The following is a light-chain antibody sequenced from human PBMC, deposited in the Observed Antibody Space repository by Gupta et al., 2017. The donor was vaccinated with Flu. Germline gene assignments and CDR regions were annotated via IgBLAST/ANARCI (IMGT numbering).Light chain of an antibody. CDR3: QQYNSYSQT. J-gene: IGKJ1*01. CDR2: KAS. V-gene: IGKV1-5*03. CDR1: QSISSW. Sequence: DIQMTQSPYTLSASVGDRVTITCRASQSISSWLAWYQQKPGKAPKLLIYKASSLESGVPSRCSGSGSGTEFTLTISSLQPDDFATYYCQQYNSYSQTFGQGTKVEIK.